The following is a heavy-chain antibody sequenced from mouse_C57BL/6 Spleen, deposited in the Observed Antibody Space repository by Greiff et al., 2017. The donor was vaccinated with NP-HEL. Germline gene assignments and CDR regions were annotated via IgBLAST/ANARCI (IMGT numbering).Heavy chain of an antibody. J-gene: IGHJ1*03. Sequence: VQLQQPGTELVKPGASVKLSCKASGYTFTSYWMHWVKQRPGQGLEWIGNINPSNGGTNYNEKFKSKATLTVDKSSSTAYMQLSSLTSEDSAVYYCARTRLTGTGYFDVWGTGTTVTVSS. D-gene: IGHD4-1*01. V-gene: IGHV1-53*01. CDR2: INPSNGGT. CDR3: ARTRLTGTGYFDV. CDR1: GYTFTSYW.